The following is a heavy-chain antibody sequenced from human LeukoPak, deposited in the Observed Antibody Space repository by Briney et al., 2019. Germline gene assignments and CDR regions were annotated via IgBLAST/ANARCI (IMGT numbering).Heavy chain of an antibody. D-gene: IGHD6-13*01. V-gene: IGHV3-21*01. CDR2: ISSSGSYI. CDR3: ARDGWGGQQLVRYYFDY. Sequence: GRSLRLSCAASGFTFSSYSMNWVRQAPGKGLEWVSSISSSGSYIYYADSVKGRFTISRDNAKNSLYLQMNSLRAEDTAVYYCARDGWGGQQLVRYYFDYWGQGTLVTVSS. CDR1: GFTFSSYS. J-gene: IGHJ4*02.